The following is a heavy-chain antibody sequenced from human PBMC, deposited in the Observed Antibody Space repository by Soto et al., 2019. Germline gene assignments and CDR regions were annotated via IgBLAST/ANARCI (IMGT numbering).Heavy chain of an antibody. CDR3: ERGPGGPNGPGDY. J-gene: IGHJ4*02. CDR1: GYTFTSYA. V-gene: IGHV1-3*01. Sequence: QVQLVQSGAEVKXPGASVKVSCKASGYTFTSYAMHWVRQAPGQRLEWMGWINAGNGNTKYSHKFQGRVTITRDTSASTPYMSLSSLRPEDKAVYYCERGPGGPNGPGDYWGQGTLGTVSS. CDR2: INAGNGNT. D-gene: IGHD2-15*01.